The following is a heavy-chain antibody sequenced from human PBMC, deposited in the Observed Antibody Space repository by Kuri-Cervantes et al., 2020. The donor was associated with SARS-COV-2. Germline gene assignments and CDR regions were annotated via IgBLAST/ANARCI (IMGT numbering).Heavy chain of an antibody. CDR2: ISGSGGST. CDR3: AKVRGYSGYEDY. J-gene: IGHJ4*02. Sequence: GGSLRLSCAASEFTFSSYAMSWVRQAPGKGLEWVSAISGSGGSTYYADSVKGRFTISRDNSKNTLYLQMNSLRAEDTAVYYCAKVRGYSGYEDYWGQGTLVTVSS. D-gene: IGHD5-12*01. V-gene: IGHV3-23*01. CDR1: EFTFSSYA.